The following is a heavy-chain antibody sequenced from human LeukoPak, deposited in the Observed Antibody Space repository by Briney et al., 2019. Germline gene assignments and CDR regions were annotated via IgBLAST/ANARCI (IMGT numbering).Heavy chain of an antibody. CDR3: ARRRGGEDYFDS. D-gene: IGHD2-21*01. CDR2: VSYSGST. CDR1: GGSISSSSYY. J-gene: IGHJ4*02. Sequence: SESVSLTCTVSGGSISSSSYYWDWIRQPPGKGLEWIGSVSYSGSTYYNPSLKSRVSISVDTSKNQFSLNLSSVTAADTAVYSCARRRGGEDYFDSWGQGTLVTVSS. V-gene: IGHV4-39*01.